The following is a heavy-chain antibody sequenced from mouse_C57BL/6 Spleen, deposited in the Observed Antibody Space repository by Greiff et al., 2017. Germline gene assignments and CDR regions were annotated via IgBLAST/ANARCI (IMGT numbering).Heavy chain of an antibody. Sequence: VQLQQSGAELVKPGASVKLSCTASGFNITDYYMHWVKQRPEQGLEWIGRIDPEDGETKYDPKFQGKATLTADTSSNTAYLQLSSLTSEDTAVYYCARDATLYSPRDDFDYWGQGTTRTVAS. V-gene: IGHV14-2*01. J-gene: IGHJ2*01. CDR3: ARDATLYSPRDDFDY. D-gene: IGHD2-1*01. CDR1: GFNITDYY. CDR2: IDPEDGET.